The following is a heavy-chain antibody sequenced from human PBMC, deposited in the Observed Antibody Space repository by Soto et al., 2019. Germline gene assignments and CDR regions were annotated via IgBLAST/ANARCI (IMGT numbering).Heavy chain of an antibody. D-gene: IGHD5-12*01. Sequence: SETLSLTCTVSGGSISSYYWSWIRQPPGKGLEWIGYIYYSGSTNYNPSLKSRVTISVDTSKNQFSLKLSSVTAADTAVYYCARDVGGYSGYDPYYFDYWGQGTLVTVSS. CDR2: IYYSGST. J-gene: IGHJ4*02. CDR3: ARDVGGYSGYDPYYFDY. CDR1: GGSISSYY. V-gene: IGHV4-59*01.